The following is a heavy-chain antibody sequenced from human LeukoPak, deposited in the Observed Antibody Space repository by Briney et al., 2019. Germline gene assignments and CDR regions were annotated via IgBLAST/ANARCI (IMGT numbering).Heavy chain of an antibody. CDR3: ARHRSGSGSGSPLDY. CDR2: IYYSGST. Sequence: SETLSLTCTVSGGSISSYYWTWIRQPPGKGLEWIGYIYYSGSTNYNPSLKSRVTMSIDTSKNQFSLKLSSVTAADTAVYYCARHRSGSGSGSPLDYWGQGTLVTVSS. J-gene: IGHJ4*02. V-gene: IGHV4-59*08. D-gene: IGHD3-10*01. CDR1: GGSISSYY.